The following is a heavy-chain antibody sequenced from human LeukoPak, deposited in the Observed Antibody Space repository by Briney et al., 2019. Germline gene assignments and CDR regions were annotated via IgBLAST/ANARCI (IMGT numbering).Heavy chain of an antibody. J-gene: IGHJ4*02. V-gene: IGHV7-4-1*02. Sequence: ASVKVSCKASGYTFTSYAMNWVRQAPGQGLEWMGWINTNTGNPTYAQGFTGRFVFSLDTSVSTAYLQISSLKAEDTAVYYCARDGGIAVAGTKLAARGDYWGQGTLVTVSS. CDR3: ARDGGIAVAGTKLAARGDY. CDR2: INTNTGNP. D-gene: IGHD6-19*01. CDR1: GYTFTSYA.